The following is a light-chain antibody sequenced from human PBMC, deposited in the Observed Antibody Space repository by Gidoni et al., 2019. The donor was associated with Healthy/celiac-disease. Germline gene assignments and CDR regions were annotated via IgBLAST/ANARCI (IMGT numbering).Light chain of an antibody. CDR1: QCVSSSY. Sequence: ELVLTQSPGTLSLSPGERATLSCRASQCVSSSYLAWYQQKPGQAPRLLIYGASSRATGIPDRFSGSGSGTDFTLTISRLEPEDFAVYYCQQYGSSRIFTFGPGTKVDIK. CDR3: QQYGSSRIFT. V-gene: IGKV3-20*01. J-gene: IGKJ3*01. CDR2: GAS.